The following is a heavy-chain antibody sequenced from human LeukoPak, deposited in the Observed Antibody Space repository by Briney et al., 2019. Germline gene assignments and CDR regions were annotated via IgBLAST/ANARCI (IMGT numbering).Heavy chain of an antibody. Sequence: GGSLRLSCAASGFTFSSYAMSWVRQAPGKGLEWVSAISGSGSSTYYANSVKGRFTNSRDNSKNTLYLQVNSLRAEDTAVYYCASHCSGGSCYFWGQGTLVSVSS. CDR3: ASHCSGGSCYF. D-gene: IGHD2-15*01. CDR2: ISGSGSST. CDR1: GFTFSSYA. V-gene: IGHV3-23*01. J-gene: IGHJ4*02.